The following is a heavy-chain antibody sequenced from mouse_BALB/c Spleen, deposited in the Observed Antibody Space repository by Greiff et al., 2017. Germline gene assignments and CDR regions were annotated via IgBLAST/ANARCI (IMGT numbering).Heavy chain of an antibody. J-gene: IGHJ4*01. CDR3: ARVGGSSHYYAMDY. CDR1: GYTFTSYV. V-gene: IGHV1-14*01. Sequence: VQLKQSGPELVKPGASVKMSCKASGYTFTSYVMHWVKQKPGQGLEWIGYINPYNDGTKYNEKFKGKATLTSDKSSSTAYMELSSLTSEDSAVYYCARVGGSSHYYAMDYWGEGTSVTVSS. D-gene: IGHD1-1*02. CDR2: INPYNDGT.